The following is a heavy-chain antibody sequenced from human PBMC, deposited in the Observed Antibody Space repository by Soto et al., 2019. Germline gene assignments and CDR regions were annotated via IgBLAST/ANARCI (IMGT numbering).Heavy chain of an antibody. CDR3: AREFRPTGSRYAFDS. J-gene: IGHJ3*02. CDR1: GFTFNSYS. V-gene: IGHV3-23*01. D-gene: IGHD1-26*01. CDR2: ISGSGGST. Sequence: GGSLRLSCAASGFTFNSYSMNWVRQAPGKGLEWVSAISGSGGSTYYADSVKGRFTISRDNSKNTLYLQMNSLRAEDTAVYYCAREFRPTGSRYAFDSCGQGTMVTVSS.